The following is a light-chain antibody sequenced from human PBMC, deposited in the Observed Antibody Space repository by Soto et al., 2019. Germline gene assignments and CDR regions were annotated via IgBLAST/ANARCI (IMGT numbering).Light chain of an antibody. J-gene: IGKJ2*01. CDR2: DAS. Sequence: DIQTTQSPSTLSASVGDRVTITCRASQSISTWLAWYQQEPGKAPKLLIYDASSLESGVPSRFSGSGSGTEFTLTISSLQPDDFATYYCQQYNSYSYTFGQGTKLEIK. V-gene: IGKV1-5*01. CDR1: QSISTW. CDR3: QQYNSYSYT.